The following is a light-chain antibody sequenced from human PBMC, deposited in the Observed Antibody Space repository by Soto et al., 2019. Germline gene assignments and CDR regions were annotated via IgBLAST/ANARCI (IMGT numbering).Light chain of an antibody. J-gene: IGKJ5*01. V-gene: IGKV4-1*01. CDR2: WGS. CDR1: QSVLYSSNNKNY. CDR3: QQYYSVPPIT. Sequence: DIVMTQSPDSLAVSLGERATINCKSSQSVLYSSNNKNYLAWYQQKPGQPPKLLIYWGSTRESGVPDRFSGSGCGTDFTLTISSLQAEDVAVYYCQQYYSVPPITFGQGTRLEIK.